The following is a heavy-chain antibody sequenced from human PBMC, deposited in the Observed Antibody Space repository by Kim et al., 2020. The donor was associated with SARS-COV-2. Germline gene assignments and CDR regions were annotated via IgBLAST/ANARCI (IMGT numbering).Heavy chain of an antibody. CDR2: ISSSSSTI. V-gene: IGHV3-48*04. CDR1: RFTFSTYS. Sequence: GGSLRLSCAASRFTFSTYSMNWVRQAPGKGLEWVSYISSSSSTIYYADSVQGRFTISRDNAKNSLYLQMNSLRAEDTAVYYCTPDYVWGSYRLHIPGGYVYWGQGTLVTVSS. CDR3: TPDYVWGSYRLHIPGGYVY. J-gene: IGHJ4*02. D-gene: IGHD3-16*02.